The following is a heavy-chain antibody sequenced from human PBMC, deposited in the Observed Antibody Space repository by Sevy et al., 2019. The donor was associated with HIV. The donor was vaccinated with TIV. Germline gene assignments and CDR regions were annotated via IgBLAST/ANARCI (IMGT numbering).Heavy chain of an antibody. CDR1: GFRFSAFG. V-gene: IGHV3-23*01. D-gene: IGHD3-3*01. CDR3: AKAPYYDFWSHNYNNWFDH. CDR2: INGGGGST. Sequence: GGSLRLSCVASGFRFSAFGMAWVRQAAGEGLEWVSGINGGGGSTYYRNSVKGRFTVSRDNSKNTVYLQMNSLRADDTAVYYCAKAPYYDFWSHNYNNWFDHWGQGTLVTVSS. J-gene: IGHJ5*02.